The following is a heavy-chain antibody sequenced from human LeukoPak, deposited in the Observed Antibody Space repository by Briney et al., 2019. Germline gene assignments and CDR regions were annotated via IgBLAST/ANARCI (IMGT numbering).Heavy chain of an antibody. Sequence: GGSLTLFCAASGFTFNTYWMSWVRQATGMGLEWVANIKQDGSDIYYVDSVTGRFTISRDNAMNSLYLQMNSLRAEDTAVYYCARDALYGDPSYYYMDVWGKGTTVTVSS. V-gene: IGHV3-7*01. D-gene: IGHD4-17*01. CDR3: ARDALYGDPSYYYMDV. J-gene: IGHJ6*03. CDR1: GFTFNTYW. CDR2: IKQDGSDI.